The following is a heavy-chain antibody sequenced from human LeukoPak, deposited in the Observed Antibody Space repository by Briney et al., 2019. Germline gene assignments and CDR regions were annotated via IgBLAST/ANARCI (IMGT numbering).Heavy chain of an antibody. D-gene: IGHD3-10*01. Sequence: GGSLRLSCAACGFTFRSYTMSWVRQAPGKGLEWVSTITTGDGNTYYADSVKGRFTVSRDNSKNTLFLQMNSRRAEDTAVYYCARGFNRGFDPWGQGTLVIVSS. V-gene: IGHV3-23*01. CDR2: ITTGDGNT. J-gene: IGHJ5*02. CDR3: ARGFNRGFDP. CDR1: GFTFRSYT.